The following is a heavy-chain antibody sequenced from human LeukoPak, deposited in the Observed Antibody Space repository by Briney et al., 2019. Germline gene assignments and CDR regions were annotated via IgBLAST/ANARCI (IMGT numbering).Heavy chain of an antibody. CDR1: GFTFSSYA. D-gene: IGHD3-22*01. CDR3: AKHAAVVVVIASDY. Sequence: PGGSLRLSCAASGFTFSSYAMSWVRRAPGKGLEWVSAISGSGGSTYYADSVKGRFTISRDNSKNTLYLQMNSLRAEDTAVYYCAKHAAVVVVIASDYWGQGTLVTVSS. V-gene: IGHV3-23*01. J-gene: IGHJ4*02. CDR2: ISGSGGST.